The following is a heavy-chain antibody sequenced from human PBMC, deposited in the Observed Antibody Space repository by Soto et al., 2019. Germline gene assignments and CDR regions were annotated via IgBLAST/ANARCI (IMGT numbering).Heavy chain of an antibody. CDR2: TYYRSKWYN. CDR3: ARDPYDSGDYWYFDL. V-gene: IGHV6-1*01. D-gene: IGHD4-17*01. Sequence: PTPTQPITYDISGGNVSSTRAAWNWIRKSPSRGLEWLGRTYYRSKWYNDYAVSVKSRITINPDTSKNQFSLQLNSVTPEDTAVYYCARDPYDSGDYWYFDLWGRGTLVTVSS. J-gene: IGHJ2*01. CDR1: GGNVSSTRAA.